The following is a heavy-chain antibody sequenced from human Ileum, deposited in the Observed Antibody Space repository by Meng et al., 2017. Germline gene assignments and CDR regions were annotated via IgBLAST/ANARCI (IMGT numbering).Heavy chain of an antibody. V-gene: IGHV4-34*01. J-gene: IGHJ4*02. D-gene: IGHD3-22*01. CDR2: INHSGST. Sequence: QVQLQQWGAGLLKPSETLSLTCAVHGGSFSGYYWSWIRQSPGKGLEWIGEINHSGSTNYNPSLQSRVTISVDRSKSQFSLELTSVTAADTAVYYCARYNYYDSSGHSNFDYWGQGTLVTVSS. CDR3: ARYNYYDSSGHSNFDY. CDR1: GGSFSGYY.